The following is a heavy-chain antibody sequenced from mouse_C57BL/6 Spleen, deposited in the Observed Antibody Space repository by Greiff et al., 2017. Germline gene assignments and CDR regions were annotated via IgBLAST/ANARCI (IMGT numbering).Heavy chain of an antibody. CDR3: ASSGDYDGVDY. J-gene: IGHJ2*01. D-gene: IGHD2-4*01. CDR1: GYTFTDYY. CDR2: IFPGSGST. Sequence: VQLQQSGPELVKPGASVKISCKASGYTFTDYYINWVKQRPGQGLEWIGWIFPGSGSTYYNEQFKGKATLTVDKSSSTAYMLLSSLASEASAVYFCASSGDYDGVDYGGQGTTLTVSS. V-gene: IGHV1-75*01.